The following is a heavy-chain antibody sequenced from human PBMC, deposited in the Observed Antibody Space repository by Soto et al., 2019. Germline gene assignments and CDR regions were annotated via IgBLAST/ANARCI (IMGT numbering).Heavy chain of an antibody. CDR1: GGSFSGYY. CDR2: INHSGST. CDR3: ARLGGFYQAFDS. J-gene: IGHJ4*02. Sequence: SETLSLTCAVYGGSFSGYYWSWIRQPPGKGLEWIGEINHSGSTNYNPSLKSRVTISVDTSKNQFSLKLSSVTAADTAVYYCARLGGFYQAFDSWGQGTLVTVSS. V-gene: IGHV4-34*01. D-gene: IGHD3-22*01.